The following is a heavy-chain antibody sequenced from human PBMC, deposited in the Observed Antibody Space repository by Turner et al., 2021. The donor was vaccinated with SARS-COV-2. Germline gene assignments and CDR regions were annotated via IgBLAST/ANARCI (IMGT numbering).Heavy chain of an antibody. J-gene: IGHJ4*02. CDR3: ARGRTGASYYFDY. V-gene: IGHV3-49*03. CDR1: GFTFGKYA. Sequence: EVRVVESGGGLVQPGRSLRLSCTASGFTFGKYAMSWIRQAPGKGLEWVGFIRSTNFGGTTEYATSVRGRFNVSRDDSRTIAYLHMSSLKTEDTAVYYCARGRTGASYYFDYWGQRILVTVSS. CDR2: IRSTNFGGTT. D-gene: IGHD7-27*01.